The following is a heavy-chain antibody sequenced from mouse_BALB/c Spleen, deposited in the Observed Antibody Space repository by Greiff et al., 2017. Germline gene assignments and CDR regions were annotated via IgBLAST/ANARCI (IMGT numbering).Heavy chain of an antibody. V-gene: IGHV5-6-5*01. J-gene: IGHJ4*01. CDR1: GFTFSSYA. CDR3: ARGGVRREGYAMDY. CDR2: ISSGGST. Sequence: EVMLVESGGGLVKPGGSLKLSCAASGFTFSSYAMSWVRQTPEKRLEWVASISSGGSTYYPDSVKGRFTISRDNARNILYLQMSSLRSEDTAMYYCARGGVRREGYAMDYWGQGTSVTVSS. D-gene: IGHD2-14*01.